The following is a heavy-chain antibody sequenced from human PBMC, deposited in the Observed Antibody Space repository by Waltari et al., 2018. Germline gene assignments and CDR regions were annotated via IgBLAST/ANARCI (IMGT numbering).Heavy chain of an antibody. J-gene: IGHJ3*02. CDR2: INHSGST. D-gene: IGHD3-22*01. V-gene: IGHV4-34*01. Sequence: QVQLQQWGAGLLTPSETLSLTCAVYGGSFSGYYWSWIRQPPGKGLEWIGEINHSGSTNYNPSLKSRVTISVDTSKNQFSLKLSSVTAADTAVYYCARLSYYYDSSGYLDAFDIWGQGTMVTVSS. CDR3: ARLSYYYDSSGYLDAFDI. CDR1: GGSFSGYY.